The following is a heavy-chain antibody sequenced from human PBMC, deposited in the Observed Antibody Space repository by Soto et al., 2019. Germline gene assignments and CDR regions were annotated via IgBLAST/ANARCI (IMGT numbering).Heavy chain of an antibody. J-gene: IGHJ5*02. V-gene: IGHV4-31*03. CDR2: IYYSGST. D-gene: IGHD3-3*01. Sequence: PSETLSLTCTVSGGSISSGGYYWSWIRQHPGKGLEWIGYIYYSGSTYYNPSLKSRVTISVDTSKNQFSLKLSSVTAADTAVYYCARSGDDFWSGYSIKKKQLSPSSNWFDPWGQGTLVTVSS. CDR1: GGSISSGGYY. CDR3: ARSGDDFWSGYSIKKKQLSPSSNWFDP.